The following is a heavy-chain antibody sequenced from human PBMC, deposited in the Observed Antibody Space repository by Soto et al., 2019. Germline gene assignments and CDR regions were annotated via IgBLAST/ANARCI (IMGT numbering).Heavy chain of an antibody. CDR1: GFTFSRYA. D-gene: IGHD6-19*01. V-gene: IGHV3-23*01. Sequence: PGGSLRLSCAASGFTFSRYAMSWVRQAPGRGLEWVSAISGSGGSTYYADSVKGRFTTSRDNSKNTLYLQMNSLRAEDTAVYYCAKTAVAGPEYFQHWGQGTLVTVSS. CDR2: ISGSGGST. J-gene: IGHJ1*01. CDR3: AKTAVAGPEYFQH.